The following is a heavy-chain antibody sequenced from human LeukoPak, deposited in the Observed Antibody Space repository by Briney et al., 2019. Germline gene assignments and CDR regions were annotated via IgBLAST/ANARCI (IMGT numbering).Heavy chain of an antibody. CDR3: VKDRCDRATCPEV. J-gene: IGHJ4*02. D-gene: IGHD1-14*01. Sequence: GGSLRLSCAASGFTFSSYAMSWVRQAPGEGLQWVSGISNSGDSTYYLDSVKGRFTISKDNSKNTLHLQMSSLRAEDTALYYCVKDRCDRATCPEVWGQGTLVTVSS. V-gene: IGHV3-23*01. CDR2: ISNSGDST. CDR1: GFTFSSYA.